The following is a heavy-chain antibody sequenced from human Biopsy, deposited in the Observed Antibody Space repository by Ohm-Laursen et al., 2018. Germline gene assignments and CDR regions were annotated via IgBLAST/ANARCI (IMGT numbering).Heavy chain of an antibody. Sequence: EASVKVSCKPSGGTFSNYAISWVRQAPGEGLEWMGGIIAVSGLVNYAPKFQGRVSITADKSTTTAYMELSNLKSEDTAVYYCATPFQYYDSWGGYPPFDHWGQGTLVTVSS. V-gene: IGHV1-69*10. CDR1: GGTFSNYA. CDR2: IIAVSGLV. J-gene: IGHJ4*02. D-gene: IGHD3-3*01. CDR3: ATPFQYYDSWGGYPPFDH.